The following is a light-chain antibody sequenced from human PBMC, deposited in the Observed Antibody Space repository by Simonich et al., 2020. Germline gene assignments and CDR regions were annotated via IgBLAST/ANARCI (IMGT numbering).Light chain of an antibody. CDR3: QQFNSYRIT. Sequence: TQSPATLSVSPGERATLSCRASQSVSSNLAWYQQKPGKAPKLLIYDASSLESGVPSRFSGSGSGTDFTLTISSLQPEDFATYYCQQFNSYRITFGQGTRLEIK. V-gene: IGKV1-13*02. CDR2: DAS. CDR1: QSVSSN. J-gene: IGKJ5*01.